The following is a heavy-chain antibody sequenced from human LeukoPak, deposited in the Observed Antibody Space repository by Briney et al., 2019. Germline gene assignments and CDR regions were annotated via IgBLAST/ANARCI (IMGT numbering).Heavy chain of an antibody. Sequence: GASVKVSCKASGYTFTGYYMHWVRQAPGQGLEWMGWINPNSGGTNYAQKFQGRVTMTRDTSISTAYMELSRLRSDDTAVYYCARNRLVGATSEYYYYYYMDVWGKGTTVTVSS. CDR1: GYTFTGYY. J-gene: IGHJ6*03. D-gene: IGHD1-26*01. CDR3: ARNRLVGATSEYYYYYYMDV. CDR2: INPNSGGT. V-gene: IGHV1-2*02.